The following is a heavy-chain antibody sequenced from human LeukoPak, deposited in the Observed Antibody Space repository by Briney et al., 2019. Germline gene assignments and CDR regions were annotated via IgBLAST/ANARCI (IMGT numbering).Heavy chain of an antibody. CDR2: IRYDGSNK. V-gene: IGHV3-30*02. CDR3: AKDATMVRGVADFIDY. D-gene: IGHD3-10*01. Sequence: PGDSLKISCAASGFTFSSYGMHWVRQAPGKGLEWVAFIRYDGSNKYYADSVKGRFTISRDNSKNTLYLQMNSLRAEDTAVYYCAKDATMVRGVADFIDYWGQGTLVTVSS. J-gene: IGHJ4*02. CDR1: GFTFSSYG.